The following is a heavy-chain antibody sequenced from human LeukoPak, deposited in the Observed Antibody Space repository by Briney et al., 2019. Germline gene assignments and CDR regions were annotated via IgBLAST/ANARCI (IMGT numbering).Heavy chain of an antibody. CDR2: INWNGGIT. D-gene: IGHD6-13*01. CDR3: ARDRMGTSYSVSHFDS. CDR1: GFTFVDYG. J-gene: IGHJ4*02. Sequence: GGSLRLSCATSGFTFVDYGLSWVRQAPGKGLEWLSAINWNGGITEYADSVKGRFTISRDNAKNSLYLQMDSLQAEDTAFYYCARDRMGTSYSVSHFDSRGQGTLVTVSS. V-gene: IGHV3-20*04.